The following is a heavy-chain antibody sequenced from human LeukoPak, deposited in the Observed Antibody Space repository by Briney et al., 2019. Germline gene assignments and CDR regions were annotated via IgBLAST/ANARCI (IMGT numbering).Heavy chain of an antibody. CDR1: GFTFSNYA. Sequence: PGGSLRLSCAASGFTFSNYARSWVRQAPGKGLEWVSAIVGSGASTYYADSVKGRFTISRDNSKNTLYLQMNSLRAEDTALYYCAKWGDYDVLTGYYDSDYWGQGTLGTVSS. V-gene: IGHV3-23*01. CDR2: IVGSGAST. D-gene: IGHD3-9*01. CDR3: AKWGDYDVLTGYYDSDY. J-gene: IGHJ4*02.